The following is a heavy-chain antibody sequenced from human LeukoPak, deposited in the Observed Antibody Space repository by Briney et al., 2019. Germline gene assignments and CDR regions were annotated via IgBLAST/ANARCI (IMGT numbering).Heavy chain of an antibody. Sequence: SETLSLTCAVYGGSFSGYYWSWIRQPPGKGLEWIGEINHSGSTNYNPSLKSRVTISVDTSKNQFSLKLSSVTAADTAAYYCARGDYGDRADYWGQGTLVTVSS. V-gene: IGHV4-34*01. J-gene: IGHJ4*02. D-gene: IGHD4-17*01. CDR3: ARGDYGDRADY. CDR1: GGSFSGYY. CDR2: INHSGST.